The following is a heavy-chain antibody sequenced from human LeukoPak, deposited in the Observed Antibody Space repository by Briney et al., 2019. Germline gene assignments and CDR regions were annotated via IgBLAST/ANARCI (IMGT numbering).Heavy chain of an antibody. V-gene: IGHV3-33*01. J-gene: IGHJ4*02. CDR1: GFTFSSYG. Sequence: GGSLRLSCAASGFTFSSYGMHWVRQAPGKGLEWVAVIWYDGSNKYYADSVKGRFTISRDNSKNTLYLQMNSLRAEDTAVYYCARDRGYRGYDLDYWGQGTLVTVSS. CDR3: ARDRGYRGYDLDY. CDR2: IWYDGSNK. D-gene: IGHD5-12*01.